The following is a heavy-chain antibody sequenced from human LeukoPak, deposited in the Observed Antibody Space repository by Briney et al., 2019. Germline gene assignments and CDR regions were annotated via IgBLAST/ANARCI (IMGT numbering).Heavy chain of an antibody. CDR3: ARVQQPSGIQGYYYGMDV. D-gene: IGHD6-13*01. Sequence: GGSLRLSCAASGFTFSGYETKWVRQAPGEGLEWVSYISSGGSTTYYADSVKGRFTISRDNAKNSLYLQMNSLRAEDTAVYYCARVQQPSGIQGYYYGMDVWGQGTTVTVSS. CDR1: GFTFSGYE. V-gene: IGHV3-48*03. CDR2: ISSGGSTT. J-gene: IGHJ6*02.